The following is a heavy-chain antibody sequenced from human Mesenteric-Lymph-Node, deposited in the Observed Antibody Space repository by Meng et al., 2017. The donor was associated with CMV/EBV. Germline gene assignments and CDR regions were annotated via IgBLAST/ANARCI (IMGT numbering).Heavy chain of an antibody. J-gene: IGHJ4*02. D-gene: IGHD3-16*01. CDR3: AKDYDWSRMYVGN. Sequence: LVEVGVDVLRPGLSLECACAAFGFIFIGYAFNWVHQAPGKGLEGVSTISIPANGTHYADSVKGRVTISRDNSKDTMYLQMNSLRGDDTAVYYCAKDYDWSRMYVGNWGQGTLVTVSS. CDR2: ISIPANGT. CDR1: GFIFIGYA. V-gene: IGHV3-23*04.